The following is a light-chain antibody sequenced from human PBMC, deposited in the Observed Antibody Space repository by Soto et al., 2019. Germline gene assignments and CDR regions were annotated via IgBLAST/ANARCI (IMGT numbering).Light chain of an antibody. V-gene: IGKV1-5*03. CDR3: QQYNGNSET. Sequence: DVQMTQSPSTLSAYVGDRVTITCRASESISSWLAWYQQKPGKAPKVLIYKASSLQIGVPSRFSGSGFGTEFTLTISSLQPDDFASYYCQQYNGNSETFGQGTKVEIK. J-gene: IGKJ1*01. CDR2: KAS. CDR1: ESISSW.